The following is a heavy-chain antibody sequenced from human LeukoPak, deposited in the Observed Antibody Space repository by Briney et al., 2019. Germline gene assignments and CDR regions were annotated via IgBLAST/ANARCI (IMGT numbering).Heavy chain of an antibody. V-gene: IGHV3-21*04. CDR3: ASSGYSSGYYYYMDV. Sequence: GGSLRLSCAASGFTFSSYSMNWVRQAPGKGLEWVSSISSSSSYIYYADSVKGRFTISRDNAKNSLYLQMNSLRSDDTAVYYCASSGYSSGYYYYMDVWGKGTTVTVSS. CDR1: GFTFSSYS. D-gene: IGHD6-25*01. CDR2: ISSSSSYI. J-gene: IGHJ6*03.